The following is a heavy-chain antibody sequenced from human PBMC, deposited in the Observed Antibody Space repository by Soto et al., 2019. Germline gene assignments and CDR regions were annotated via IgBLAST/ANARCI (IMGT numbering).Heavy chain of an antibody. CDR3: SGAESPDTAYFSLD. CDR2: VRNQSSQEAT. CDR1: GFAFDDLA. D-gene: IGHD1-26*01. V-gene: IGHV3-49*04. J-gene: IGHJ4*02. Sequence: GGSLRLSCTGSGFAFDDLAVNWGRQGPGKGREWVGLVRNQSSQEATEWAAAVKCSFTISRENSNGLAHMQVTSLPIEDAAVYYCSGAESPDTAYFSLDWGKGT.